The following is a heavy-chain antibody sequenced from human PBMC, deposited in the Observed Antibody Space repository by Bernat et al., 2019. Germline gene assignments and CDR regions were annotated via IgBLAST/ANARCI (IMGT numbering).Heavy chain of an antibody. J-gene: IGHJ4*02. D-gene: IGHD6-6*01. Sequence: EVQLVESGGGLVQPGGSLRLSCAASGFTLSSHEMNWVRQAPGKGLEWVSVIYSGGSTYYADSVKGRFTISRDNSKNTLYLQMNSLRAEDTAVYYCARDHGIAARPVDYWGQGTLVTVSS. CDR1: GFTLSSHE. V-gene: IGHV3-66*01. CDR3: ARDHGIAARPVDY. CDR2: IYSGGST.